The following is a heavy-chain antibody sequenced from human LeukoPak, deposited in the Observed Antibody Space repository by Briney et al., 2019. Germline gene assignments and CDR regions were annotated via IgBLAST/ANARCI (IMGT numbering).Heavy chain of an antibody. CDR3: ARAFEMATITAYYFDY. CDR1: GYTFTSYY. V-gene: IGHV1-46*01. Sequence: ASVKVSCKASGYTFTSYYMHWVRQAPGQGLEWMGIINPSGGSTSYAQKFQGRVTMTRDTSTSTVYMELSSLRSEDTAVYYCARAFEMATITAYYFDYWGQGTLVTVSS. J-gene: IGHJ4*02. D-gene: IGHD5-24*01. CDR2: INPSGGST.